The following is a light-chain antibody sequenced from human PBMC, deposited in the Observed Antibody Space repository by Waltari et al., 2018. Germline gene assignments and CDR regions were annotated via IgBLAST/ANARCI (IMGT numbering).Light chain of an antibody. CDR3: QQRSTWPLFT. CDR1: QSVTWY. V-gene: IGKV3-11*01. Sequence: DIVLTQSPATLSLSPGERDTLSCRASQSVTWYLAWYQQRPGQAPRLRLYDTSKGATGIPARFSGSGSGTDFTLTISGLEPEDSAVYYCQQRSTWPLFTFGGGTKVEI. J-gene: IGKJ4*01. CDR2: DTS.